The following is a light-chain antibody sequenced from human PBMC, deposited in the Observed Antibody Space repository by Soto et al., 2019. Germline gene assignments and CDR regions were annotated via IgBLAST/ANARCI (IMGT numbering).Light chain of an antibody. J-gene: IGKJ5*01. CDR2: DAS. Sequence: DIQRTQSPSTLSESVGNRVSSEIRASQSISSWLAWYQQKPGKAPKLLIYDASNLESGVPSRFSGSGSGADFTFTIRSLQPEDIATYYCQQYSPLSTVGRGTRLEIK. V-gene: IGKV1-5*01. CDR3: QQYSPLST. CDR1: QSISSW.